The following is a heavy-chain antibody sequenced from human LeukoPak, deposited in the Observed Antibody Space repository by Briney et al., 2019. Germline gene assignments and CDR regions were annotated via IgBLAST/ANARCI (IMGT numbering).Heavy chain of an antibody. CDR3: AKSSLRSGYYYYYMDV. CDR1: GFTFSSYA. J-gene: IGHJ6*03. V-gene: IGHV3-23*01. Sequence: PGGSLRLSCAASGFTFSSYAMSWVRQAPGKGLEWVSAISGSGGSTYYADSVKGRFTISRDNSKNTLYLQMNSLRAEDTAVYYCAKSSLRSGYYYYYMDVWGKGTTVTVSS. D-gene: IGHD2-15*01. CDR2: ISGSGGST.